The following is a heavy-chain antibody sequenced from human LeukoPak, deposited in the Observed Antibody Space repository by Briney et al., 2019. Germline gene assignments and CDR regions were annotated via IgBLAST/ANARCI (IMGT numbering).Heavy chain of an antibody. Sequence: SQTLSLTWIVASGSISSGSHYWTWLLQPAVKGLDWIGRYYTSGTTHNNPTLKSRFTRSVPTSKNQFTLKLSCVTAADTAVYYCARHIVAPRAAAGNFDYWGQGTLVTVSS. V-gene: IGHV4-61*02. J-gene: IGHJ4*02. CDR2: YYTSGTT. D-gene: IGHD6-13*01. CDR3: ARHIVAPRAAAGNFDY. CDR1: SGSISSGSHY.